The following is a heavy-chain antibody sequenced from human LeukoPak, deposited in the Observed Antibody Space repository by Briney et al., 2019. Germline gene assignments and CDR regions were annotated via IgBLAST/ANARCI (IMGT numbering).Heavy chain of an antibody. V-gene: IGHV4-34*01. Sequence: PSETPSLTCAVDGGSFSGFYWTWIRQTPGKGLEWIGEINQTGKTNYNPSLTDYNPSLKSRVTISVDTSKNQFSLKLSSVTAADTAVYYCARGRPGPYTVPEMDVWGKGTTVTVSS. CDR2: INQTGKT. D-gene: IGHD2-2*01. J-gene: IGHJ6*04. CDR1: GGSFSGFY. CDR3: ARGRPGPYTVPEMDV.